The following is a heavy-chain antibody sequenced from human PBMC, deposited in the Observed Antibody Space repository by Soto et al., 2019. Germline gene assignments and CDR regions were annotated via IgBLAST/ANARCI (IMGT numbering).Heavy chain of an antibody. CDR3: ARHSDCSGGSCYSEYFAVGNWFDP. CDR1: GGSISSGRYY. V-gene: IGHV4-39*01. Sequence: QLQLQESGPGLVKPSETLSLTCTVSGGSISSGRYYWGWIRQPPGKGLEWIGSIYYSGSTYSNPSLKSRVTRFVATSKNQFSLRLSAVTAADTAVYYCARHSDCSGGSCYSEYFAVGNWFDPWGQGTLVTVSS. D-gene: IGHD2-15*01. CDR2: IYYSGST. J-gene: IGHJ5*02.